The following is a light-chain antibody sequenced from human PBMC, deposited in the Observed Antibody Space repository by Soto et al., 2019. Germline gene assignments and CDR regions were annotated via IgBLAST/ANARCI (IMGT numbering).Light chain of an antibody. Sequence: EIELTQSPGTLSSSPGERATLCCRASQSISRTLLAWYQQKTGQAPRXLIYSSYIRDTGIRDRFSGSGAGTEFTRTISSLEPEDFAVYYCQQYGSLIITFGQGTGLEIK. V-gene: IGKV3-20*01. J-gene: IGKJ5*01. CDR1: QSISRTL. CDR3: QQYGSLIIT. CDR2: SSY.